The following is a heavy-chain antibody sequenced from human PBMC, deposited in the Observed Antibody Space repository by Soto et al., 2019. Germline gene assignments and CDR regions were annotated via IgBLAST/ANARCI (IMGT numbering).Heavy chain of an antibody. Sequence: SETLSLTCTVSGCSISSYYWSWFRQPPGKGLEWIGYIYYSGSTNYNPSLKSRVTISVDTSKNQFSLKLSSVTAADTAVYYCARAVVVVPAAQYFDYWGQGTLVTVSS. V-gene: IGHV4-59*01. D-gene: IGHD2-2*01. J-gene: IGHJ4*02. CDR3: ARAVVVVPAAQYFDY. CDR1: GCSISSYY. CDR2: IYYSGST.